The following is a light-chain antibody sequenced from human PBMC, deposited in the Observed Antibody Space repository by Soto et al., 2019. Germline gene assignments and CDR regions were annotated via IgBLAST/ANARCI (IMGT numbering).Light chain of an antibody. Sequence: QSVLTQPASVSGSPGQSITISCTGTSSDVGGYNYVSWYQQTPGKAPKLMIYDVSNRPSGVSNRFSGSKSGNTASLTISGLQAEDEADYYCSSYTSSSTLCVFGTGTKVTVL. CDR2: DVS. CDR3: SSYTSSSTLCV. CDR1: SSDVGGYNY. J-gene: IGLJ1*01. V-gene: IGLV2-14*01.